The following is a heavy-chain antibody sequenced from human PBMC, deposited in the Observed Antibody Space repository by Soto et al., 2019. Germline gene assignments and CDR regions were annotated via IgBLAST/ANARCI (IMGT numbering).Heavy chain of an antibody. J-gene: IGHJ4*02. Sequence: EVQLVESGGGLVQPGGSLRLTCVASGFPFSIYSMNWVRQAPGKGLEWSSYITSDTNTIKYADSVKGRFTISRDNAKNLVYPQMNSLRDEDTAVYFSATSVEAHLDYWGQGTVVTVSS. CDR2: ITSDTNTI. D-gene: IGHD1-26*01. CDR1: GFPFSIYS. CDR3: ATSVEAHLDY. V-gene: IGHV3-48*02.